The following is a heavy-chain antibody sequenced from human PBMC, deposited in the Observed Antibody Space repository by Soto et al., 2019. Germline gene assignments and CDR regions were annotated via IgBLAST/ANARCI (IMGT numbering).Heavy chain of an antibody. CDR2: INHSGST. CDR3: ARGVGRAPREGHF. D-gene: IGHD1-26*01. V-gene: IGHV4-34*01. Sequence: SETLSLTCAVYGGSFSGYYWSWIRQPPGKGLEWIGEINHSGSTNYNPSLKSRVTISVDTSKNQFSLKLSSVTAADTAVYYCARGVGRAPREGHFGGKGPLVTLS. J-gene: IGHJ4*02. CDR1: GGSFSGYY.